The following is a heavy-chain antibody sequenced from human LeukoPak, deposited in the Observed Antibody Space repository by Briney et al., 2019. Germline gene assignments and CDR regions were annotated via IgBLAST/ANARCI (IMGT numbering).Heavy chain of an antibody. V-gene: IGHV4-4*07. Sequence: SETLSLTCTVSGGSISSYYWSWIRQPAGKGLEWIGRIYTSGSTNYNPSLKSRVTMSVDTSKNQFSLKLSSVTAADTAVYYCARETYYYGSGSYLSPDYWGQGTLVTVSS. J-gene: IGHJ4*02. D-gene: IGHD3-10*01. CDR1: GGSISSYY. CDR3: ARETYYYGSGSYLSPDY. CDR2: IYTSGST.